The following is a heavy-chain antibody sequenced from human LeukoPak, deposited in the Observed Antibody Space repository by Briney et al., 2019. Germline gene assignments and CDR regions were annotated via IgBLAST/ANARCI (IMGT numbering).Heavy chain of an antibody. D-gene: IGHD3-3*01. Sequence: RSSETLSLTCTVSGGSISSYYWSWIRQPPGKGLEWVGYIYYSGSTNYNPSLKSRVTISAGTSKNQFSLKLSSVTAADTAVYYCAREGDFWSGYLGAFDSWGQGTMVTVSS. J-gene: IGHJ3*02. CDR3: AREGDFWSGYLGAFDS. V-gene: IGHV4-59*01. CDR2: IYYSGST. CDR1: GGSISSYY.